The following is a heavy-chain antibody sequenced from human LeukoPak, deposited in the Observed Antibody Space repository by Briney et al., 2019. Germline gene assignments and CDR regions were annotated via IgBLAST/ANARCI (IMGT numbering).Heavy chain of an antibody. CDR1: GGTFSSYA. CDR3: ARDWKYSLTGY. Sequence: GASVKVSCKASGGTFSSYAISWVRQAPGQGLEWMGRIIPILGIANYAQEFQGRVTITADKSTSTAYMELSSLRSEDTAVYYCARDWKYSLTGYWGQGTLVTVSS. D-gene: IGHD5-18*01. CDR2: IIPILGIA. J-gene: IGHJ4*02. V-gene: IGHV1-69*04.